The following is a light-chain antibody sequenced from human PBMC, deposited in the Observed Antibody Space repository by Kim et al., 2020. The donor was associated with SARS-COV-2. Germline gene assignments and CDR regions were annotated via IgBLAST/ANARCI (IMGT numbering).Light chain of an antibody. CDR1: SSDLATYTY. J-gene: IGLJ3*02. V-gene: IGLV2-14*03. CDR2: DVS. Sequence: GQAITISCTGTSSDLATYTYVSWYQQHPGEAPKLMIYDVSKRPSGVSYRFAGSKSANTASLTISELQAEDEADYYCSSYSSTNTLVFGGGTKLTVL. CDR3: SSYSSTNTLV.